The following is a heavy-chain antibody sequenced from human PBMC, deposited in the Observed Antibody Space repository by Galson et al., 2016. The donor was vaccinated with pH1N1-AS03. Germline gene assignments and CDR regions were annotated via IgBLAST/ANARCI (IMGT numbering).Heavy chain of an antibody. Sequence: SLRLSCAVSGFRFDDYARHGVRQAPGKGLEWVSSISWNSNKIDYADAVKGRFTISRDSAKNSLNLQMNSLRAEDTALYYCIKGGAASADFFDIWGQGTMVTVSS. CDR2: ISWNSNKI. CDR1: GFRFDDYA. V-gene: IGHV3-9*01. J-gene: IGHJ3*02. CDR3: IKGGAASADFFDI. D-gene: IGHD3/OR15-3a*01.